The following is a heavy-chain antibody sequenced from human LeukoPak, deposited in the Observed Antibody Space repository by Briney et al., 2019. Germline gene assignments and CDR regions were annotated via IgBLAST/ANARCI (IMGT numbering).Heavy chain of an antibody. CDR2: XXPXLXXA. CDR1: GGTFXSYA. CDR3: ARDKSPHYHRDERHDAFDI. D-gene: IGHD2-2*01. J-gene: IGHJ3*02. Sequence: SVKVSCKASGGTFXSYAISWXRXXXGQGXXXXXXXXPXLXXANNTKXLQXXATINPDKPTSTAYMELSSLRSEDTAVYYCARDKSPHYHRDERHDAFDIWGQGTMVTVSS. V-gene: IGHV1-69*10.